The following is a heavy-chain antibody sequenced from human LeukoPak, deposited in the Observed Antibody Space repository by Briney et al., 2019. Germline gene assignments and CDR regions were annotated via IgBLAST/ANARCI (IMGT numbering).Heavy chain of an antibody. Sequence: PGGSLRLSCVGSGYTFSGFEMNWVRQAPGKGLEWIGEINHSGSTNYNPSLKSRVTISVDTSKNQFSLKLSSVTAADTAVYYCARPKLQLSINWYFDLWGRGTLVTVSS. J-gene: IGHJ2*01. CDR2: INHSGST. CDR1: GYTFSGFE. D-gene: IGHD1-1*01. CDR3: ARPKLQLSINWYFDL. V-gene: IGHV4-34*01.